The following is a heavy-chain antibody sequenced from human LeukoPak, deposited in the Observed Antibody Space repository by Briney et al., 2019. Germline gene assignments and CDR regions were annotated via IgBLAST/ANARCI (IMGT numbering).Heavy chain of an antibody. J-gene: IGHJ4*02. CDR3: VRGRRAATILGGLDY. V-gene: IGHV1-18*01. Sequence: ASVRVSCEASGYTFINYGMSWVRQAPGQGLEWVGWICTEVGNTNYAQKFQGGVTMAKDTSASTAYMELRSLRSDDTPVFYCVRGRRAATILGGLDYWGQGTLVIVSS. D-gene: IGHD5-12*01. CDR1: GYTFINYG. CDR2: ICTEVGNT.